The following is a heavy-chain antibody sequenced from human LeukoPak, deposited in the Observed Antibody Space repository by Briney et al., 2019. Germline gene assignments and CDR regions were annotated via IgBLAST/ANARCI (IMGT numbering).Heavy chain of an antibody. V-gene: IGHV4-59*01. D-gene: IGHD2-2*01. J-gene: IGHJ4*02. Sequence: WETLSLTCTVSGGSISSDYWTWIRQPPGKGLEWIGYIYNSGSTNYNPSLKSRVTISLDTSKNQFSLKLSSVTAAETAVYYCAERRCTNCDPLYFDYWGQGALATVSS. CDR2: IYNSGST. CDR1: GGSISSDY. CDR3: AERRCTNCDPLYFDY.